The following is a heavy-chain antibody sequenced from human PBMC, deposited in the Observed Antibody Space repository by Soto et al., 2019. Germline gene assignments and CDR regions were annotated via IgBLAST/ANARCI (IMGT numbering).Heavy chain of an antibody. CDR2: ISCDGTKK. CDR1: SFTFTSYD. D-gene: IGHD4-17*01. Sequence: QVQLVESGGGVVQPGRSLRLSCAASSFTFTSYDLHWVRQAPGKGLEWVAFISCDGTKKYYADSVKGRFTISRDNSKNTLYLQMNSLRPEDTAVYHCARGPYGDSFFWGQGTLLTVSS. J-gene: IGHJ4*02. CDR3: ARGPYGDSFF. V-gene: IGHV3-30*03.